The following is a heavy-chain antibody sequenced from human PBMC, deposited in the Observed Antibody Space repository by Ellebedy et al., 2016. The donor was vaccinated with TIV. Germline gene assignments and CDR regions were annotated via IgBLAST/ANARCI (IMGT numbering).Heavy chain of an antibody. J-gene: IGHJ4*02. D-gene: IGHD4-17*01. CDR2: ISSSGSTI. CDR3: ARDGDGDQRWFFDY. CDR1: GFTFSDYY. Sequence: GESLKISXAASGFTFSDYYMSWIRQAPGKGLEWVSYISSSGSTIYYADSVKGRFTISRDDAKNSLYLQMNSLRAEDTAVYYCARDGDGDQRWFFDYWGQGTLVTVSS. V-gene: IGHV3-11*04.